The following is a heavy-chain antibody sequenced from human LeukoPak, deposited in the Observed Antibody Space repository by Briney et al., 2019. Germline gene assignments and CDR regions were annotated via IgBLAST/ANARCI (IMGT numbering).Heavy chain of an antibody. V-gene: IGHV3-72*01. CDR2: ARNKANSYTT. Sequence: GSLRLSCAASGFTFSDHYMDWVRQAPGKGLEWVGRARNKANSYTTDYAASVKGRFTISRDDSQNSLYLQMNSLKTEDTAVYYCARVGQLWQLEYWGQGTLVTVSS. CDR1: GFTFSDHY. J-gene: IGHJ4*02. D-gene: IGHD5-18*01. CDR3: ARVGQLWQLEY.